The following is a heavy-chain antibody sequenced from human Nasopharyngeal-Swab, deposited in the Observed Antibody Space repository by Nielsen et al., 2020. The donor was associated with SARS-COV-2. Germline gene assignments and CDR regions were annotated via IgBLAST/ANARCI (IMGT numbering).Heavy chain of an antibody. D-gene: IGHD2-2*01. CDR2: INPSGGST. CDR1: GYTFTSYY. Sequence: ASVKVSCKASGYTFTSYYMHWVRQAPGQGLEWMGIINPSGGSTSYAQKFQGRVTMTRDTSTSTVYMELSSLRSEDTAVYYCARDRVPAAMLYYYGMDVWGQGTLVTVSS. CDR3: ARDRVPAAMLYYYGMDV. J-gene: IGHJ6*02. V-gene: IGHV1-46*01.